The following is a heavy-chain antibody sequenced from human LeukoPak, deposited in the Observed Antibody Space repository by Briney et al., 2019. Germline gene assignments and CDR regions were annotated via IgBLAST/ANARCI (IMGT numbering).Heavy chain of an antibody. CDR3: AREDYSYPTSGPFDP. D-gene: IGHD4-11*01. V-gene: IGHV4-4*02. Sequence: PSGTLSLTCAVSGGSISSSHWWSWIRQPPGKGLEWIGEIFHSGSTHYNPSLKSRVTISVDKSKNQFSLRLNSVTAADTAVYYCAREDYSYPTSGPFDPWGQGTLVTVSS. CDR1: GGSISSSHW. J-gene: IGHJ5*02. CDR2: IFHSGST.